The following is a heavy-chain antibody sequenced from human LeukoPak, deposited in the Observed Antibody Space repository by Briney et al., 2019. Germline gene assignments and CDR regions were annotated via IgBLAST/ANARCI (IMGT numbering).Heavy chain of an antibody. CDR1: GFTFSSYS. CDR2: ISSSSSYI. D-gene: IGHD3-9*01. J-gene: IGHJ6*04. Sequence: PGGSLRLSCAASGFTFSSYSMNWVRQAPGKGLEWVSYISSSSSYIYYADSVKGRFTISRDNAKNSLYLQMNSLRAEDTAVYYCARKFDWLLAYYYYYGMDVWGKGTTVTVSS. CDR3: ARKFDWLLAYYYYYGMDV. V-gene: IGHV3-21*01.